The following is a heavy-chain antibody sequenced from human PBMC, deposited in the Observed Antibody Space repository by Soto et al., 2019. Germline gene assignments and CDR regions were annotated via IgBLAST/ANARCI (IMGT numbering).Heavy chain of an antibody. D-gene: IGHD1-20*01. CDR3: ERHRWKEGIK. V-gene: IGHV4-39*01. CDR2: IYYTGNT. CDR1: GASMNNNSYY. Sequence: SETLSLTCSVSGASMNNNSYYWGWIRQPPGKGLEWIGTIYYTGNTFYNPSLRSRVTISVDTSKNQLSLSLTSLTVADTAVYYCERHRWKEGIKWGRGILVTVSS. J-gene: IGHJ4*02.